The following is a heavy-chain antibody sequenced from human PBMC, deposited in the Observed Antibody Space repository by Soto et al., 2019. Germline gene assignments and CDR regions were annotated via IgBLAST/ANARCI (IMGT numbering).Heavy chain of an antibody. J-gene: IGHJ4*02. V-gene: IGHV3-30*03. CDR3: APSPPYSSSSDY. CDR2: ISYDGSNK. D-gene: IGHD6-6*01. Sequence: GGSLRLSCAASGFTFSSYGMHWVRQAPGKGLEWVAVISYDGSNKYYADSVKGRFTISRDNSKNTLYLQMNSLRAEDTAVYYCAPSPPYSSSSDYWGQGTLVTVSS. CDR1: GFTFSSYG.